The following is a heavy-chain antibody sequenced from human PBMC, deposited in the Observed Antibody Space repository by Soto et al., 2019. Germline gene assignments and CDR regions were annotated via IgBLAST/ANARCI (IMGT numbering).Heavy chain of an antibody. V-gene: IGHV3-33*01. D-gene: IGHD3-16*01. CDR2: IWYDGSNK. CDR3: AREGEQAAPYSLDV. CDR1: GFTFRNHA. J-gene: IGHJ6*02. Sequence: QVQLVESGGGVVQPGTSLRLSCTTSGFTFRNHAMHWVRQAPGKGLEWVAEIWYDGSNKYYADSVKGRFTISRDNSRNMVYVQMNSLRGEDTAVYYCAREGEQAAPYSLDVWGQGTSVTVSS.